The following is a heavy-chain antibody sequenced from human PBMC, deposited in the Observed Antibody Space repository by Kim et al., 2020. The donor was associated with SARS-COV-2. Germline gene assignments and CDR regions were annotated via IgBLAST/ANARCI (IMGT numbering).Heavy chain of an antibody. V-gene: IGHV3-74*01. CDR3: ARVYCISNHCYGIVDY. Sequence: SVKGRFTISRDNTKNTLYLQMNRLRAEDTAVYYCARVYCISNHCYGIVDYWGQGTLVTVSS. J-gene: IGHJ4*02. D-gene: IGHD2-2*01.